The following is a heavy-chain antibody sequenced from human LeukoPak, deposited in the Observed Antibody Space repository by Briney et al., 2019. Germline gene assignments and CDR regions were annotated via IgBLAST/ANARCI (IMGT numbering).Heavy chain of an antibody. J-gene: IGHJ4*02. CDR1: GGSFSGYY. CDR3: ARENGRVDY. CDR2: INHSGST. Sequence: SETLSLTCAVYGGSFSGYYWSWIRQPPGKGLEWIGEINHSGSTNYNPSLKSRVTISVDTSKNQFSLKLSSVTAADTAVYYCARENGRVDYWGQGTLVTVSS. D-gene: IGHD1-1*01. V-gene: IGHV4-34*01.